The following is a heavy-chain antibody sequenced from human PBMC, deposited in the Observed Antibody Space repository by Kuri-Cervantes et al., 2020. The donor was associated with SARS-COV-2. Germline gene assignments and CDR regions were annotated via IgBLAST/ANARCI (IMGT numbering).Heavy chain of an antibody. J-gene: IGHJ4*02. CDR2: TRYDGNNQ. CDR3: TRAQTSFDT. Sequence: LSLTCAASGFTFKTYGMHWVRQAPGKGLEWVAFTRYDGNNQYYGDSVKGRFSISRDNSKNTVYLQMNSLRPEDTAVYYCTRAQTSFDTWGQGTLVTVSS. CDR1: GFTFKTYG. V-gene: IGHV3-30*02.